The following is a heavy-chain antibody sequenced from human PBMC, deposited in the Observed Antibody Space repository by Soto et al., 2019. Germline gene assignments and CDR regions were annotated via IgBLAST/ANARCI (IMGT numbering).Heavy chain of an antibody. CDR2: ISYDGSNK. CDR1: GFTFSSYG. Sequence: GGSLRLSCAASGFTFSSYGMHWVRQAPGKGLEWVAVISYDGSNKYYADSVKGRFTISRDNSKNTLYLQMNSLRAEDTAVYYCAKDMQGDAFDIWGQGTMVTVSS. D-gene: IGHD2-2*01. J-gene: IGHJ3*02. CDR3: AKDMQGDAFDI. V-gene: IGHV3-30*18.